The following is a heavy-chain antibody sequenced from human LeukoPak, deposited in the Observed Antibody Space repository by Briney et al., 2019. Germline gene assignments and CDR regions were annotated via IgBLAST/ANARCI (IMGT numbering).Heavy chain of an antibody. J-gene: IGHJ4*02. CDR2: IYHSGST. CDR3: ARGVPPDY. V-gene: IGHV4-59*01. D-gene: IGHD1-1*01. Sequence: SETLSLTCTVSGGSISGYFWSWLRQPPGKGLEWIGYIYHSGSTNYNPSLKSRLTISVDTSKNQFSLKLSSVTAADTAVYYCARGVPPDYWGQGTLVTVSS. CDR1: GGSISGYF.